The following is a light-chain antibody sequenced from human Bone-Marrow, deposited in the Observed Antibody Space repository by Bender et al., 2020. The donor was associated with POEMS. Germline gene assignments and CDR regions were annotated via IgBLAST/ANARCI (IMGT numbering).Light chain of an antibody. CDR3: TSYGGSNNLV. Sequence: QSALTQPASVSGSPGQSITISCTGTSSDVGSYNVVSWYQQHPGKAPKLIIYEVDKRPSGVPDRLSGSKSGNTASLTISGLQADDEADYYCTSYGGSNNLVFGGGTKLTVL. V-gene: IGLV2-23*02. J-gene: IGLJ2*01. CDR1: SSDVGSYNV. CDR2: EVD.